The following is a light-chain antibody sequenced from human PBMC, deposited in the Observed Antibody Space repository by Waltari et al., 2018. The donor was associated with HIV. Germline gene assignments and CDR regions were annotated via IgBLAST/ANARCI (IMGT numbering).Light chain of an antibody. CDR3: QQYNNWGT. J-gene: IGKJ1*01. Sequence: EIVMTQSPATLSVYPGERATLSCRASQSVSRNLAWYQQKPGQAPRLLIYGASTRATGIPARFSGSGSGTEFTLTISSLQSEDFAVYYCQQYNNWGTFGQGTKVEIK. CDR1: QSVSRN. CDR2: GAS. V-gene: IGKV3-15*01.